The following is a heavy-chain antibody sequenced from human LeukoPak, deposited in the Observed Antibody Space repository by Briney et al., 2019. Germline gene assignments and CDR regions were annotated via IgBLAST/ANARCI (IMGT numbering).Heavy chain of an antibody. J-gene: IGHJ4*02. V-gene: IGHV3-23*01. CDR3: GRDDSGSL. Sequence: GGSLRLSCAASGFIFSNYAMNWVRQAPGKGLEWVSGISGSGSSTYYADSVKGRFTISRDNAKNTLYLQMNSLRVEDTAIYYCGRDDSGSLWGQGTLVTVSS. CDR1: GFIFSNYA. D-gene: IGHD1-26*01. CDR2: ISGSGSST.